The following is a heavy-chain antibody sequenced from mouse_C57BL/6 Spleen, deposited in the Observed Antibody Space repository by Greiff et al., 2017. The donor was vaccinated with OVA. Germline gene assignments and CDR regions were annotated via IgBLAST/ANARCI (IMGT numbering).Heavy chain of an antibody. CDR1: GYTFTSYD. D-gene: IGHD2-1*01. CDR2: IYPRDGST. V-gene: IGHV1-85*01. CDR3: ARGRDYGTAWFAY. Sequence: VQLQQSGPELVKPGASVKLSCKASGYTFTSYDINWVKQRPGQGLEWIGWIYPRDGSTKYNEKFKGKATLTVDTSSSTAYMELHSLTSEDSAVYFCARGRDYGTAWFAYWGQGTLVTVSA. J-gene: IGHJ3*01.